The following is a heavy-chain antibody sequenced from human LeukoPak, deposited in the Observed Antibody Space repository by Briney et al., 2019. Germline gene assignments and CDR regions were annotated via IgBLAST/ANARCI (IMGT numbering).Heavy chain of an antibody. Sequence: QAGGSLRLSCAASGFTFSSYWMSWVRQAPGKGLEWVSNIRGSSSAMNYADSVKGRFTISRDNAKNSLYLEMSSLRAEDTAVYYCARDRDWSFDYWGLGTLVSVSS. CDR2: IRGSSSAM. V-gene: IGHV3-48*04. CDR3: ARDRDWSFDY. J-gene: IGHJ4*02. CDR1: GFTFSSYW. D-gene: IGHD3-9*01.